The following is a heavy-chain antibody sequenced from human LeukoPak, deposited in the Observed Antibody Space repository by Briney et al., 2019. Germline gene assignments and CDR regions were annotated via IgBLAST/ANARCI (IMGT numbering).Heavy chain of an antibody. J-gene: IGHJ5*02. CDR3: ARIVVVVAATWYNWFDP. V-gene: IGHV4-59*08. Sequence: PSETLSLTCAVYGGSFSGYYWSWIRQPPGKGLEWIGYIYYSGSTNYNPSLKSRVTISVDTSKNQFSLKLSSVTAADTAVYYCARIVVVVAATWYNWFDPWGQGTLVTVSS. CDR1: GGSFSGYY. D-gene: IGHD2-15*01. CDR2: IYYSGST.